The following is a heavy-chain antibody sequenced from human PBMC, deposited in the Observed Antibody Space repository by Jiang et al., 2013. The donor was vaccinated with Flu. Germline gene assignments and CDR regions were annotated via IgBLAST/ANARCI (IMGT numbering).Heavy chain of an antibody. CDR3: ARHGGYCSSTSCSNWYFDL. D-gene: IGHD2-2*01. J-gene: IGHJ2*01. CDR1: GGSISSSSYY. CDR2: IYYSGST. V-gene: IGHV4-39*07. Sequence: LLKPSETLSLTCTVSGGSISSSSYYWGWIRQPPGKGLEWIGSIYYSGSTYYNPSLKSRVTISVDTSKNQFSLKLSSVTAADTAVYYCARHGGYCSSTSCSNWYFDLWGRGTLVTVSS.